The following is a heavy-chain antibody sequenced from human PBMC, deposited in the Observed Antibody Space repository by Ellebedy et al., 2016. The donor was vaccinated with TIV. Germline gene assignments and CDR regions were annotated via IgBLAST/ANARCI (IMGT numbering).Heavy chain of an antibody. V-gene: IGHV4-39*07. D-gene: IGHD3/OR15-3a*01. Sequence: SETLSLXXTVSGGSISSSSYYWGWIRQPPGKGLEWIGYIYYSGSTYYNPSLKSRVTISVDTSKNQFSLKLSSVTAADTAVYYCASCSLGTGVNPWGQGTLVTVSS. CDR2: IYYSGST. CDR3: ASCSLGTGVNP. J-gene: IGHJ5*02. CDR1: GGSISSSSYY.